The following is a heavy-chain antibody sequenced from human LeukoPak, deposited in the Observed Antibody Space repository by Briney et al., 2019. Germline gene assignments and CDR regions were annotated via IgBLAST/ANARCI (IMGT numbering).Heavy chain of an antibody. J-gene: IGHJ3*02. Sequence: PSETLSLTCTVSGGSISSYYWSWIRQPPGEGLEWIGYIYYSGSTNYNPSLKSRVTISVDTSKNQFSLKLSSVTAADTAVYYCARAGTYYDILTATGAFEIWGQGTMVTVSS. CDR1: GGSISSYY. D-gene: IGHD3-9*01. CDR2: IYYSGST. V-gene: IGHV4-59*01. CDR3: ARAGTYYDILTATGAFEI.